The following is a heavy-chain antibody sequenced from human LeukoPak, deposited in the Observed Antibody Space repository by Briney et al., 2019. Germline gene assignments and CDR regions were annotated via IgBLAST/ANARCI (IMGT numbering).Heavy chain of an antibody. Sequence: GGSLRLSCAASGFTFDDYAMHWVRQAPGKGLEWVSGISWNSGSIGYADSVKGRFTISRDNAKNSLYLQMNSLRAEDTALYYCAKDLRSNYYYMDVWGKGTTVTISS. J-gene: IGHJ6*03. V-gene: IGHV3-9*01. CDR2: ISWNSGSI. CDR1: GFTFDDYA. CDR3: AKDLRSNYYYMDV. D-gene: IGHD3-10*01.